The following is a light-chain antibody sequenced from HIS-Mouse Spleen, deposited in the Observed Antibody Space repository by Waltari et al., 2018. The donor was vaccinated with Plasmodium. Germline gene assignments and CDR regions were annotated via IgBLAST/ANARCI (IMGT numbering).Light chain of an antibody. Sequence: EIALTPSPGTLSLSPGERATLSCRASQSVSSSYLAWYQQKPGQAPRLLIYGASSMATGIPDRFSGSGSGTDFTLTISRLEPEDFAMYYCQQYGSSPLTFGGGTKVEIK. J-gene: IGKJ4*01. CDR3: QQYGSSPLT. CDR1: QSVSSSY. CDR2: GAS. V-gene: IGKV3-20*01.